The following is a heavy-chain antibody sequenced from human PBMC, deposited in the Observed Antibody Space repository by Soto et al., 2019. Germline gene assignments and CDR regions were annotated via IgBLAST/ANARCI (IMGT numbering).Heavy chain of an antibody. CDR2: INPNSGGT. J-gene: IGHJ6*02. Sequence: ASVKVSCKASGYTFTGYYMHWVRQAPGQGLEWMGWINPNSGGTNYAQKFQGWVTMTRDTSISTAYMELSRLRSDDTAVYYCARGPSTYYDFWSGYPRYYYYGMDVWGQGTTVTVS. D-gene: IGHD3-3*01. CDR3: ARGPSTYYDFWSGYPRYYYYGMDV. V-gene: IGHV1-2*04. CDR1: GYTFTGYY.